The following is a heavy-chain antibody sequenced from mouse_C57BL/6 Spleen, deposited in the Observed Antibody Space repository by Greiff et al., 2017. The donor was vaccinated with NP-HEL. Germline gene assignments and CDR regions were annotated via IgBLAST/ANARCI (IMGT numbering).Heavy chain of an antibody. Sequence: QVQLKQPGAELVKPGASVKLSCKASGYTFTSSWMHWVKQRPGQGLEWIGMIHPNSGSTNYNEKFKSKATLTVDKSSSTAYMQLSSLTSEDSAVYYCASELTNGYYAMDYWGQGTSVTVSS. D-gene: IGHD1-1*01. CDR1: GYTFTSSW. CDR3: ASELTNGYYAMDY. J-gene: IGHJ4*01. CDR2: IHPNSGST. V-gene: IGHV1-64*01.